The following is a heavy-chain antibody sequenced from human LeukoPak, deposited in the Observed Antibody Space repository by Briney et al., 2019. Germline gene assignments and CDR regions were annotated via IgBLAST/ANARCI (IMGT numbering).Heavy chain of an antibody. Sequence: GGSLRLSCAASGFSFRTYWMTWVRQAPGKGLEWVSVIYGSDDSKTIYSDSVKGRFTISRDNSKNTLFLQMNSLRGEDTALYYCVKGGWHEYWGQGTLVTVSS. CDR2: IYGSDDSKT. CDR3: VKGGWHEY. J-gene: IGHJ4*02. V-gene: IGHV3-23*01. D-gene: IGHD6-19*01. CDR1: GFSFRTYW.